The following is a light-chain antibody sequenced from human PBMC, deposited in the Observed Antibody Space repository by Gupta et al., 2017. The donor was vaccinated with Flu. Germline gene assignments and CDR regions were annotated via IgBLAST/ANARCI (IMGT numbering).Light chain of an antibody. CDR3: QAWDSTTVV. J-gene: IGLJ2*01. CDR2: QDS. V-gene: IGLV3-1*01. Sequence: SYELTQPPSVSVSAGQTASIRCSGDELGDKYTFWYQQKAGQSPVVVIYQDSKRPSGIPERFSGSSSGNTATLTISGTQAMDEDDYYCQAWDSTTVVFGGGTKVTVL. CDR1: ELGDKY.